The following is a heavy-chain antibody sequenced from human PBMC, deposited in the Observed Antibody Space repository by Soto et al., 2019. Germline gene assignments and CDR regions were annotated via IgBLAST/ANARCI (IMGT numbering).Heavy chain of an antibody. CDR1: GGTFSSYA. CDR2: IIPIFGTA. Sequence: QVQLVQSGAEVKKPGSSVKVSCKASGGTFSSYAISWVRQAPGQGLVWMGGIIPIFGTANYAQKFQGRVTITADESTSKPYRGLGSLSLEDTAVYYWPGPDSSSWYNLDYGGRGTLGTVPS. CDR3: PGPDSSSWYNLDY. D-gene: IGHD6-13*01. V-gene: IGHV1-69*01. J-gene: IGHJ4*02.